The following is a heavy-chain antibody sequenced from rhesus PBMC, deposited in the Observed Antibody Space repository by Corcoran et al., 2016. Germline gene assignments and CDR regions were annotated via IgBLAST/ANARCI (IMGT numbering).Heavy chain of an antibody. J-gene: IGHJ4*01. V-gene: IGHV4-165*01. CDR1: GGSFSGDY. D-gene: IGHD4-29*01. CDR3: ARDDYGSRNGFDY. Sequence: QVQLQESGQGLVKPSETLSLTCAVSGGSFSGDYWGWIRQPPGKGLEWIGDISGSSGSTDYNPSLKSRVTISTDTSKNQFSLKLSSVTAADTAVYYCARDDYGSRNGFDYWGQGVLVTVSS. CDR2: ISGSSGST.